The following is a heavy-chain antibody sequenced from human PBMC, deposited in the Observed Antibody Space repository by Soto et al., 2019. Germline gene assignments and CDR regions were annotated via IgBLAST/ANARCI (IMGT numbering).Heavy chain of an antibody. V-gene: IGHV4-34*01. D-gene: IGHD4-17*01. CDR1: GGSFSGYY. Sequence: QVQLQQWGAGLLKPSETLSLTCAVYGGSFSGYYWSWVRQSPRKGLEWIGEINHSGSTNYNPFLKSRITISVDTSKNQFSLKLSSVTAADTALYYCVTCDYGDYPRYWGQGTLVTVSS. CDR2: INHSGST. J-gene: IGHJ4*02. CDR3: VTCDYGDYPRY.